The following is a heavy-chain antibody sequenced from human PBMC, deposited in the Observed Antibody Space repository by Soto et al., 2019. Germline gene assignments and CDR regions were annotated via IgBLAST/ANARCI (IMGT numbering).Heavy chain of an antibody. CDR3: ARTVGSGSPDFDY. CDR1: GASITSDGYY. V-gene: IGHV4-31*03. CDR2: IYYSGNS. D-gene: IGHD3-10*01. J-gene: IGHJ4*02. Sequence: PSETLSLTCSVSGASITSDGYYWSWIRQFPGKGLEWIGHIYYSGNSYYNLSLGSRLLISVDTSKNQFSLKLSSVTAADTAVYYCARTVGSGSPDFDYWGQGILGTVSS.